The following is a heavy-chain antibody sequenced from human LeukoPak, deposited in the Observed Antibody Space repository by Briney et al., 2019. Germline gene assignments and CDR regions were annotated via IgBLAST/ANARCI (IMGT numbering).Heavy chain of an antibody. CDR3: ATLGLTIFGVVIPNWFDP. V-gene: IGHV1-24*01. Sequence: ASVKDSCKVSGYTLTELSMHWVRQAPGKGLEWMGGFDPEDGETIYAQKFQGRVTMTEDTSTDTAYMELSSLRSEDTAVYYCATLGLTIFGVVIPNWFDPWGQGTLVTVSS. CDR1: GYTLTELS. D-gene: IGHD3-3*01. CDR2: FDPEDGET. J-gene: IGHJ5*02.